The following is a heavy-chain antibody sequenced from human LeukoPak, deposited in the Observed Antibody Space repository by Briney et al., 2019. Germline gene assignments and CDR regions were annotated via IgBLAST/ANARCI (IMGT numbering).Heavy chain of an antibody. J-gene: IGHJ4*02. D-gene: IGHD3-10*01. CDR1: GFTFSSYG. Sequence: GRSLRLSCAASGFTFSSYGMHWVRKAPGKGLEWVAVISYDGSNKYYADSVKGRFTIPRDNSKNTLYLQMNSLRAEDTAVYYCAVTMVPIDYWGQGTLVTVSS. CDR3: AVTMVPIDY. CDR2: ISYDGSNK. V-gene: IGHV3-30*03.